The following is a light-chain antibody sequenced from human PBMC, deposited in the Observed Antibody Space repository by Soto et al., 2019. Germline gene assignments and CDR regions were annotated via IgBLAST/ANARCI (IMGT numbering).Light chain of an antibody. Sequence: QSVLTQPASVSGSPGQSITISCAGTSGDVGAYNFVSWYQQHPGKAPKLMLYDVSKRPSGVSERFSASKSGNTASLTISGLQAEDVADYSCSTYTSSRTLYVFVTGTKLTVL. J-gene: IGLJ1*01. CDR2: DVS. CDR3: STYTSSRTLYV. CDR1: SGDVGAYNF. V-gene: IGLV2-14*01.